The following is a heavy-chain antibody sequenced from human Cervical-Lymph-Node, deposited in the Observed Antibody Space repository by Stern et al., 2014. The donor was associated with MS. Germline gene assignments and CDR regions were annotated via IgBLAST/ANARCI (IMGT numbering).Heavy chain of an antibody. D-gene: IGHD6-25*01. V-gene: IGHV3-21*06. CDR1: GFDFGSYT. CDR2: INTESSDI. CDR3: ARRAGGLIAAGSLGY. Sequence: VQLVESGGGLVKPGGSLRLSCAASGFDFGSYTLHWVRQAPGKGLEWVSSINTESSDINYAASLKGRFTISRDNANNSLYLQMNSLRPEDTAVYYCARRAGGLIAAGSLGYWGQGVLVTVSS. J-gene: IGHJ1*01.